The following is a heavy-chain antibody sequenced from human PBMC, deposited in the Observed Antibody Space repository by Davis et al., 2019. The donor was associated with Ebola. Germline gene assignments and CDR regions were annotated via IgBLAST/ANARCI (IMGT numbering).Heavy chain of an antibody. D-gene: IGHD2-15*01. V-gene: IGHV3-30*04. CDR3: ARGNRYCNGDTCANWLDP. J-gene: IGHJ5*02. Sequence: GESLKISCAASGFTFSSYAMHWVRQALGKGLEWVALISYDGGVKYYADSVKGRFTISRDNSKNTLYLQMNSLRAEDTAVYYCARGNRYCNGDTCANWLDPWGQGTLVTVSS. CDR1: GFTFSSYA. CDR2: ISYDGGVK.